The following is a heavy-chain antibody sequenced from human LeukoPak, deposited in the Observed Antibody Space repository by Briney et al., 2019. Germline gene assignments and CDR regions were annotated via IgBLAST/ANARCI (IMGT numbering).Heavy chain of an antibody. Sequence: PGESLRLSCAVSGLAFSSYWMRWVRPAPRKGLVWVSRISTDASSTTYADSVKGRFTISRDNAKGTLYLQMSSLRAEDTAVYYCTGHHQASSRTYWGEGSLVTVSS. D-gene: IGHD6-13*01. V-gene: IGHV3-74*01. CDR1: GLAFSSYW. J-gene: IGHJ4*02. CDR3: TGHHQASSRTY. CDR2: ISTDASST.